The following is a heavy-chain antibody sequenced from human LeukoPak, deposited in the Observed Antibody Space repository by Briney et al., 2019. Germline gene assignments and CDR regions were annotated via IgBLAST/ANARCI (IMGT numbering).Heavy chain of an antibody. D-gene: IGHD4-11*01. CDR1: GGSISSYY. V-gene: IGHV4-59*12. CDR3: ARYSTDDYSILNWFDP. Sequence: PSETLSLTCTVSGGSISSYYWSWIRQPPGKGLEYIGYIYHSGSTNYNPSLKSRVTISLDTSKNQFSLRLSSVAAADTAVYYCARYSTDDYSILNWFDPWGQGTLVTVSS. CDR2: IYHSGST. J-gene: IGHJ5*02.